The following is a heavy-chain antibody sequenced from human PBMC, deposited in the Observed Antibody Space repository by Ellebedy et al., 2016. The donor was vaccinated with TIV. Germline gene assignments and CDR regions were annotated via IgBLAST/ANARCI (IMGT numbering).Heavy chain of an antibody. CDR3: ARDQVVRGGYHGMDV. CDR2: IYPGRSG. Sequence: SETLSLTXAVSGDPITGSHWWSWVRQPPGRGLEWIGEIYPGRSGNYNPSLKSRVAMSIDESQNAFSLKLTSVTAADTAVYYCARDQVVRGGYHGMDVWGPGTTVTVSS. V-gene: IGHV4-4*02. J-gene: IGHJ6*02. CDR1: GDPITGSHW. D-gene: IGHD3-10*01.